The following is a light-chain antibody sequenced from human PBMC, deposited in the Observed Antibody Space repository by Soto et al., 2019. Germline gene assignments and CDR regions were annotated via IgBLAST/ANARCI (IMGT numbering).Light chain of an antibody. J-gene: IGLJ1*01. Sequence: QSALTQHASVSGSPGQSSPISCTGTGSDVGSYNYVSWYQQHPGKAPRLMIYASSNRPSGVSHRFSGSRSGNTASLTISGLQAEDEADYFCSSYTSGSTLYVFGSGTKV. CDR3: SSYTSGSTLYV. V-gene: IGLV2-14*01. CDR2: ASS. CDR1: GSDVGSYNY.